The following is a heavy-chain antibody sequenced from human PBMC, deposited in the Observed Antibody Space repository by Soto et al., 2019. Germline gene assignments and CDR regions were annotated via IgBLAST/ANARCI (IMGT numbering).Heavy chain of an antibody. D-gene: IGHD3-10*01. Sequence: ELQLVESGGGLLKPGGSLRLSCAASGFTFSSYSMNWVRQAPGKGLEWVSSISSSSSYIYYADSVKGRFTISRDNAKNSLDLQMHSRRAEDTAVYYCARGSTVTMVRGVILDPWGQGTLVTVSS. CDR1: GFTFSSYS. CDR3: ARGSTVTMVRGVILDP. V-gene: IGHV3-21*01. J-gene: IGHJ5*02. CDR2: ISSSSSYI.